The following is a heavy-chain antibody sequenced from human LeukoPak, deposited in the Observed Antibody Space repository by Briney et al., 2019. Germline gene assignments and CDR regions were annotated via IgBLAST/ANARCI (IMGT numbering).Heavy chain of an antibody. D-gene: IGHD1-26*01. CDR2: LSGSGAGT. V-gene: IGHV3-23*01. CDR3: ARGGGSPDY. J-gene: IGHJ4*02. Sequence: GGSLRLSCAASGFTFSDYALGWVRQAPGRGLEWVATLSGSGAGTYYSDSVQGRFTISRDNAKNSLYLQMNSLRAEDTALYYCARGGGSPDYWGQGTLVTVSS. CDR1: GFTFSDYA.